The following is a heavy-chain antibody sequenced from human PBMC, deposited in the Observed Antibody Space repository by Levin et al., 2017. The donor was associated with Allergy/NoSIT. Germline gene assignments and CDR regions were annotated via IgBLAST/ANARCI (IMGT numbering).Heavy chain of an antibody. V-gene: IGHV3-23*01. CDR1: GFIFSSYV. CDR2: VSDSGGNT. J-gene: IGHJ4*02. D-gene: IGHD6-13*01. Sequence: GESLKISCAASGFIFSSYVMIWFRQPPGKALEWVSTVSDSGGNTFYADSVKGRFTISRDNSRDTLYLQMNSLRSEDTAVYYCAKDLVTGTWYWRGSHYWGQGTLVTVSS. CDR3: AKDLVTGTWYWRGSHY.